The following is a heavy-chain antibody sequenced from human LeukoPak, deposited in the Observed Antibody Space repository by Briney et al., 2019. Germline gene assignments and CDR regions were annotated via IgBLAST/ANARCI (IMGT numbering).Heavy chain of an antibody. CDR1: GYTFTGYY. CDR2: INPNSGGT. J-gene: IGHJ4*02. Sequence: ASVKVSCKASGYTFTGYYMHWVRQAPGQGLEWMGWINPNSGGTNYAQKFQGRVTMTRDTSISTAYMELSRLRSDDTAVYYCATTFESNRSGYSSWYTRTLGPPPRVVDYWGQGTLVTVSS. V-gene: IGHV1-2*02. D-gene: IGHD6-13*01. CDR3: ATTFESNRSGYSSWYTRTLGPPPRVVDY.